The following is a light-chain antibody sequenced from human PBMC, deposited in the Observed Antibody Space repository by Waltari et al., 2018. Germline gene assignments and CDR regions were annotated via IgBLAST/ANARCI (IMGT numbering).Light chain of an antibody. V-gene: IGKV4-1*01. CDR1: QTILYRDYNKDC. CDR3: QQYCTSPCT. CDR2: WSS. Sequence: DIVIPQSPDSLAVSLGGRATITCRSSQTILYRDYNKDCLAWHQQKPGQPPKVPIYWSSTRESGVPDRFSGSGSGTEFTLTISSLQPEDVAVYYCQQYCTSPCTFGQGTRLEIK. J-gene: IGKJ2*02.